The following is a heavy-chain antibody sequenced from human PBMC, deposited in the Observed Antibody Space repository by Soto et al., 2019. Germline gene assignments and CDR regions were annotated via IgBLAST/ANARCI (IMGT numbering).Heavy chain of an antibody. D-gene: IGHD3-10*01. Sequence: QVQLVESGGGVVQPGRSLRLSCAASGFTFSSYGMHWVRQAPGNGLEWVAVIWYDGSNKYYADSVKGRFTISRDNSKNTLYLQMNSLRAEDTAVYYCARDGYGSGSQTLDYWGQGTLVTVSS. J-gene: IGHJ4*02. CDR1: GFTFSSYG. CDR3: ARDGYGSGSQTLDY. V-gene: IGHV3-33*01. CDR2: IWYDGSNK.